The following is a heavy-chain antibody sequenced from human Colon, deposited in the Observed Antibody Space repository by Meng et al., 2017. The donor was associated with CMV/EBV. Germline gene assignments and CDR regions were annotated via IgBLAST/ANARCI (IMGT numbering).Heavy chain of an antibody. CDR2: ISSSSSYI. D-gene: IGHD2-8*01. J-gene: IGHJ4*02. Sequence: GESLKISCAASGFTFSSYSMNWVRQAPGKGLEWVSSISSSSSYIYYADSVKGRFTIPRDNAKNSVFLQMNSLRAEDTAVYYCARAQDIVLMVYAYWGQGTLVTVSS. CDR3: ARAQDIVLMVYAY. V-gene: IGHV3-21*01. CDR1: GFTFSSYS.